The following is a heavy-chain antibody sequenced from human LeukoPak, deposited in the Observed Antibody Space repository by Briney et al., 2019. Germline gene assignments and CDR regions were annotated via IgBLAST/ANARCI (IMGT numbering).Heavy chain of an antibody. Sequence: GGSLRLSCAASGFTFSSYSMNWVRQAPGKGLEWVPYISSSSTIYYADSVKGRFTISRDNAKNSLYLQMNSLRAEDTAVYYCARGDYDFWSGYLYGMDVWGQGTTVTVSS. CDR3: ARGDYDFWSGYLYGMDV. CDR2: ISSSSTI. J-gene: IGHJ6*02. CDR1: GFTFSSYS. D-gene: IGHD3-3*01. V-gene: IGHV3-48*01.